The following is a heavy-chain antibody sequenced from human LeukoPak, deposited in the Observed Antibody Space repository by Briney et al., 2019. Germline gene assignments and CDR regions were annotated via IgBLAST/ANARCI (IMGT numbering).Heavy chain of an antibody. J-gene: IGHJ4*02. D-gene: IGHD2-2*01. V-gene: IGHV1-3*01. Sequence: ASVKVSCKASGYTFTSYAMHWVRQAPGQRPEWMGWINAGNGNTKYSQKFQGRVTITRDTSASTAYVELSSLRSEDTAVYYCAREGYCSSTSCYYFDYWGQGTLVTVSS. CDR2: INAGNGNT. CDR3: AREGYCSSTSCYYFDY. CDR1: GYTFTSYA.